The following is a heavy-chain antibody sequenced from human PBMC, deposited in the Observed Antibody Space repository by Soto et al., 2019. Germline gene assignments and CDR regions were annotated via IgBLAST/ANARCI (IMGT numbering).Heavy chain of an antibody. J-gene: IGHJ5*02. CDR1: GYTFTSYG. CDR2: ISAYNGNT. CDR3: ARIRITMVRGAENWFDP. D-gene: IGHD3-10*01. Sequence: ASVKVSCKASGYTFTSYGISWVRQAPGQGLEWMGWISAYNGNTNYAQKLQGRVTMTTDTSTSTAYMELRSLRSDDTAVYYCARIRITMVRGAENWFDPWGQVTLVTVSS. V-gene: IGHV1-18*01.